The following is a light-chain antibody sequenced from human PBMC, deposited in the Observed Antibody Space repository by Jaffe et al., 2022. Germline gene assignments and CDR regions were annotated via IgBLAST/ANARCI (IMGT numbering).Light chain of an antibody. Sequence: AIQLTQSPSSLSASVGDRVTITCRASQGISSALAWYQQKPGKAPKLLIYDASSLESGVPSRFSGSGSGTDFTLTISSLQPEDFATYYCQQFNSYPLSTTFGGGTKVEIK. CDR2: DAS. V-gene: IGKV1-13*02. CDR1: QGISSA. J-gene: IGKJ4*01. CDR3: QQFNSYPLSTT.